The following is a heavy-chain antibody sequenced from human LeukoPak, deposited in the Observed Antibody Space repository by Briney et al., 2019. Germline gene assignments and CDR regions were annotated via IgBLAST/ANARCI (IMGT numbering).Heavy chain of an antibody. Sequence: SETLSLTCTVSGGSVSSGSYYWSWIRQPPGKGLEWIGYIYYSGSANYNPSLKSRVTISVDTSKNQFSLKLSSVTAADTAVYYCARAPSGRYYDSSGYWVYWGQGTLVTVSS. CDR1: GGSVSSGSYY. J-gene: IGHJ4*02. D-gene: IGHD3-22*01. V-gene: IGHV4-61*01. CDR2: IYYSGSA. CDR3: ARAPSGRYYDSSGYWVY.